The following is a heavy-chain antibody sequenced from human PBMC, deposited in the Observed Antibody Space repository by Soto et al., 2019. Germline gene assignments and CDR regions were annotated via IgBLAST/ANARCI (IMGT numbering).Heavy chain of an antibody. CDR3: VKEGSSSWYKDFDY. Sequence: LKLSCAASGFTFRDYYMSWIRQAPGKGLEWVSYISSSGSTIYYADSVEGRFTISRDNSKNSLYLQMNSLRAEDTAVYYCVKEGSSSWYKDFDYWGQGTLVTVSS. V-gene: IGHV3-11*01. CDR1: GFTFRDYY. CDR2: ISSSGSTI. J-gene: IGHJ4*02. D-gene: IGHD6-13*01.